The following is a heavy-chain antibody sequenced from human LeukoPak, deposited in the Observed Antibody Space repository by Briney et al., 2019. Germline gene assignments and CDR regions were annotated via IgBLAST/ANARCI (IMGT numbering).Heavy chain of an antibody. V-gene: IGHV4-31*03. D-gene: IGHD2-15*01. CDR2: IYYSGST. CDR3: ARVNCSGGSCYLNPSLLLSDY. Sequence: SQTLSLTCTVSGGSISSGGYFWTWIRQHPGKGLEWIGYIYYSGSTYYNPSLKSRVTISVDTSKNQFSLKLGSVTAADTAIYYCARVNCSGGSCYLNPSLLLSDYWGQGILVTVSS. J-gene: IGHJ4*02. CDR1: GGSISSGGYF.